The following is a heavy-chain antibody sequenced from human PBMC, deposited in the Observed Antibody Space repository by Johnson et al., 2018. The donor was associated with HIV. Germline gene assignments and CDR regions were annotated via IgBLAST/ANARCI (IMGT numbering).Heavy chain of an antibody. V-gene: IGHV3-13*01. Sequence: VQLVESGGGLVQPGGSLRLSCAASGFTFSDAWMNWVRQATGKGLEWVLAIGTAGDTYYPGSVKGRFTISRENAKNSLYLQMNSLRAGDTAVYYCARVGLGDACDSWGRGTMVTVSS. CDR3: ARVGLGDACDS. J-gene: IGHJ3*02. CDR2: IGTAGDT. CDR1: GFTFSDAW. D-gene: IGHD3-16*01.